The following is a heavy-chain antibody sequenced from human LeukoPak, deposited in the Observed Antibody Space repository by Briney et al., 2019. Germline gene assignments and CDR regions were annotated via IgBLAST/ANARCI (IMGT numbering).Heavy chain of an antibody. Sequence: SETLSLTCTVSGGSISSYYWSWIRQPPGKGLEWIGYIYYSGSTNYNPSLKSRVTISVDTSKNQFPLKLSSVTAADTAVYYCARATGYSSSWYESGWFDPWGQGTLVTVSS. CDR2: IYYSGST. J-gene: IGHJ5*02. CDR1: GGSISSYY. CDR3: ARATGYSSSWYESGWFDP. V-gene: IGHV4-59*01. D-gene: IGHD6-13*01.